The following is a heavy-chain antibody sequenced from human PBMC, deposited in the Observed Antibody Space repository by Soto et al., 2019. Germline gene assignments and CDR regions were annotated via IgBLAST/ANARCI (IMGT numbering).Heavy chain of an antibody. Sequence: GGSLRLSCAASGFTFSESAMHWVLQASGKGLEWVGRIRNKDNNYATAYTASVKGRFTISRDDSKNTLYLQMNNLRAEDTAVYYCAKDNCISTSCYRLYNWFDPWGQGTLVTVS. V-gene: IGHV3-73*01. CDR1: GFTFSESA. CDR2: IRNKDNNYAT. CDR3: AKDNCISTSCYRLYNWFDP. J-gene: IGHJ5*02. D-gene: IGHD2-2*01.